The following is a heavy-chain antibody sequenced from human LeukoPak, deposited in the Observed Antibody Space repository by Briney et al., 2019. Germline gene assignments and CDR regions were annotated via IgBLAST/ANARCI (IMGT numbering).Heavy chain of an antibody. V-gene: IGHV4-59*11. J-gene: IGHJ6*03. CDR2: IYYSGST. Sequence: SETLSLTCTVSDGSISSHYWSWIRQPPGKGLEWIGYIYYSGSTNYNPSLKSRVTISVDTSKNQFSLKLSSVTAADTAVYYCASHSSSWYTYYYYMDVWGKGTTVTVSS. CDR3: ASHSSSWYTYYYYMDV. CDR1: DGSISSHY. D-gene: IGHD6-13*01.